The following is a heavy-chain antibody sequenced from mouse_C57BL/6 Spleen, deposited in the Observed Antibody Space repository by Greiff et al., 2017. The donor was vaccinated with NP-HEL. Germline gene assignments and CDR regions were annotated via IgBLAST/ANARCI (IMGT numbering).Heavy chain of an antibody. CDR3: SRRGGDAWFAY. Sequence: QVQLKESGAELVKPGASVKISCKASGYAFSSYWMNWVKQRPGKGLEWIGQIYPGDGDTNYNGKFKGKATLTADKSSSTAYMQLSSLTSEDSAVYFCSRRGGDAWFAYWGQGTLVTVSA. CDR1: GYAFSSYW. D-gene: IGHD3-3*01. CDR2: IYPGDGDT. V-gene: IGHV1-80*01. J-gene: IGHJ3*01.